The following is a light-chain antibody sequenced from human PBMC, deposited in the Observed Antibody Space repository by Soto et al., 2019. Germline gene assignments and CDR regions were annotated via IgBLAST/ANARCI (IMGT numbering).Light chain of an antibody. CDR1: SSNIGTNY. CDR2: SNN. Sequence: SVLTQPPSASGTPGQRVTISCSGSSSNIGTNYVYWYQQLPGTAPKLLIYSNNQRPSGVPDRFSGSKSGTSASLVISGLRSEDEADYYCAAWDDSLRGPVFGGGTKLTVL. J-gene: IGLJ2*01. V-gene: IGLV1-47*02. CDR3: AAWDDSLRGPV.